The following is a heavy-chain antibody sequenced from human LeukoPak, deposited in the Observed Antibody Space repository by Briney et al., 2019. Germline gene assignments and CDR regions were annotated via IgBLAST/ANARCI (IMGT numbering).Heavy chain of an antibody. V-gene: IGHV3-21*01. Sequence: GGSLRLSCAASGFTFSSYSMNWVRQAPGKGLEWASSISSSSSYIYYADSVKGRFTISRDNAKNSLYLQMNSLRAEDTAVYYCARGIAVADFDYWGQGTLVTVSS. CDR1: GFTFSSYS. CDR2: ISSSSSYI. CDR3: ARGIAVADFDY. D-gene: IGHD6-19*01. J-gene: IGHJ4*02.